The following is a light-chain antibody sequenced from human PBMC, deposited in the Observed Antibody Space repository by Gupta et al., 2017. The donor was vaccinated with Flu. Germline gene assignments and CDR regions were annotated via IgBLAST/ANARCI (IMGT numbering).Light chain of an antibody. V-gene: IGKV1-9*01. CDR3: QQLNRYPLT. J-gene: IGKJ5*01. CDR1: QGISSY. Sequence: PSFLSAPVGDRVTIACRARQGISSYVAWYQQQPRKAPKLLVSAASTLQSGVPSRCSGSGSGTEFTLTISSLQPEDCATYYCQQLNRYPLTFGQGTRLEIK. CDR2: AAS.